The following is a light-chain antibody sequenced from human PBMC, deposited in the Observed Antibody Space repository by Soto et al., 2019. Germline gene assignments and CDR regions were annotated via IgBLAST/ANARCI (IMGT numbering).Light chain of an antibody. CDR1: QSISSW. Sequence: DIQMTQSPSTLSASVGDRVTITCRASQSISSWLAWYQQKPGKAPKLLIYKASSLESGVPSRFSGRGSGTEFTLAISSLQPADFATYYCQQYNSYPTFGQGTKVEIK. J-gene: IGKJ1*01. CDR3: QQYNSYPT. V-gene: IGKV1-5*03. CDR2: KAS.